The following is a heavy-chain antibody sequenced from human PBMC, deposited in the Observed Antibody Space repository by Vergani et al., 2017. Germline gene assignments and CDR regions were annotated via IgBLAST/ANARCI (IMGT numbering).Heavy chain of an antibody. CDR1: GFTLSNYD. V-gene: IGHV3-30*02. Sequence: QVQLVESGGGVVQRGGSLRLSCATSGFTLSNYDMQWIRQGPGKGLEFVAFIQFDGSNQYYADSVNGRFPLSRDFSKNTLYLQMNSLRTDDTATYYCAKHFRGWGIDYWGQGTQVIVSS. CDR3: AKHFRGWGIDY. J-gene: IGHJ4*02. CDR2: IQFDGSNQ. D-gene: IGHD3-16*01.